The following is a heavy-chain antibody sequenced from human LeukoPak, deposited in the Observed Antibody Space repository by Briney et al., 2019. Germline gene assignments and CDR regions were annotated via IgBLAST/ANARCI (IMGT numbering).Heavy chain of an antibody. V-gene: IGHV1-2*02. Sequence: ASVKVSCKASGYTFTGYYMHWVRQAPGQGLEWMGWINPNSGGTNYAQKFQGRVTMTRDTSVSTAYMELNRLRADDTGVYYCARDTTMITYWFDPWGQGTLVTVSS. J-gene: IGHJ5*02. CDR2: INPNSGGT. CDR1: GYTFTGYY. D-gene: IGHD5-18*01. CDR3: ARDTTMITYWFDP.